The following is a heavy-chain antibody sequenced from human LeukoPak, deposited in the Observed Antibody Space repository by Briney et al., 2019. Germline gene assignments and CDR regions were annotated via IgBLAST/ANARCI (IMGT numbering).Heavy chain of an antibody. CDR3: ARAVYSGYYHVGESDY. D-gene: IGHD5-12*01. Sequence: SETLSLTCTVSGGSISSSSYYWGWIRQPPGKGLEWIGSIYYSGSTYYNPSLKSRVTISVDTSKNQFSLKLSSVTAADTAVYYCARAVYSGYYHVGESDYWGQGTLVTVSS. CDR2: IYYSGST. J-gene: IGHJ4*02. CDR1: GGSISSSSYY. V-gene: IGHV4-39*01.